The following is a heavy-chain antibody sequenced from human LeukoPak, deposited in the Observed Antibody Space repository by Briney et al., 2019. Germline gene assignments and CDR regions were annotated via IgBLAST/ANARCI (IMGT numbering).Heavy chain of an antibody. CDR2: IYYSGST. J-gene: IGHJ6*03. D-gene: IGHD6-13*01. Sequence: SETLSLTCTVSGGSISSYYWSWIRQPPGKGLEWIGYIYYSGSTNYNPSLKSRVTISVDTSKNQFSLKLSSVTAADTAVYYCARSEVQQLSYYMDVWGKGTTVTISS. CDR1: GGSISSYY. CDR3: ARSEVQQLSYYMDV. V-gene: IGHV4-59*01.